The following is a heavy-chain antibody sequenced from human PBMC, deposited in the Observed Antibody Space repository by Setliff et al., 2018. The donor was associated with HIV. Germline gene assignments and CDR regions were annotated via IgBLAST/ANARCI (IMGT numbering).Heavy chain of an antibody. D-gene: IGHD1-26*01. V-gene: IGHV4-59*01. CDR3: ARDHELGAFDL. CDR1: GGSISSYY. Sequence: PSETLSLTCTVSGGSISSYYWSWIRQPPGKGLEWIGYIYPSGSPDYPSGNTVYNPSLKSRVTIQIDRSNNHFSLNLRSATTADTAVYFCARDHELGAFDLWGQGTMVTVSS. CDR2: IYPSGSPDYPSGNT. J-gene: IGHJ3*01.